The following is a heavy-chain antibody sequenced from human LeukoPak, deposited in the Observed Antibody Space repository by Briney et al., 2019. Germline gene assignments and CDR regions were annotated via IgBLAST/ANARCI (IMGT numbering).Heavy chain of an antibody. CDR3: AAQVTMVRGGFDY. CDR2: ISYDGSNK. Sequence: GGSLRLSCAASGFTFSSYGMHWVRQAPGKGLEWVAVISYDGSNKYYADSVKGRFTISRDNSKNTLYLQMNSLRAEDTAVYYCAAQVTMVRGGFDYWGQETLVTVSS. V-gene: IGHV3-30*03. J-gene: IGHJ4*02. CDR1: GFTFSSYG. D-gene: IGHD3-10*01.